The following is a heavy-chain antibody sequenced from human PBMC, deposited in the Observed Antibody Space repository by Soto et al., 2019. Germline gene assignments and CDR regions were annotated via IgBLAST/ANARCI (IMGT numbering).Heavy chain of an antibody. V-gene: IGHV1-69*02. CDR2: IIPILGIA. J-gene: IGHJ3*02. CDR1: GGTFSSYT. CDR3: ARGDGSHSHAFDI. Sequence: QVQLVQSGAEVKKPGSSVKVSCKASGGTFSSYTISWVRQAPGQGLEWMGRIIPILGIANYAQKFQGRVTITADKSTSTAYMELSSLRSEDTAVSYCARGDGSHSHAFDIWGQGTMVTVSS. D-gene: IGHD1-26*01.